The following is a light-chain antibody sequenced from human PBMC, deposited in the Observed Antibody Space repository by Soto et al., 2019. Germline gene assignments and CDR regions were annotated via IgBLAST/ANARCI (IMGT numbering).Light chain of an antibody. CDR1: IPDFFSYNP. CDR2: EAS. Sequence: QSPLTQPPSVSESPGQSYTISCTGTIPDFFSYNPVSWYQQPPGTAPKLLIYEASNRPSGVPDRFSGSKSGNTASLTISGLQAADEADYYCRLYTSENTSVFGTGTKVTVL. V-gene: IGLV2-18*01. CDR3: RLYTSENTSV. J-gene: IGLJ1*01.